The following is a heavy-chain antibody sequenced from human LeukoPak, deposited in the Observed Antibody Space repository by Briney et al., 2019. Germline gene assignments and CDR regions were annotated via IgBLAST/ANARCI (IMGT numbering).Heavy chain of an antibody. V-gene: IGHV3-30*18. CDR1: GFTFSSYG. Sequence: GGSLSLSCAASGFTFSSYGMHWVRQAPGKGVEWVAVISYEGSNNYYADSVKGRFTISRDNSKNTLYLQMNSLRAEDTAVYYCAKDTRGYYYGSGSYYPYYYYGMDVWGQGTTVTVSS. CDR3: AKDTRGYYYGSGSYYPYYYYGMDV. J-gene: IGHJ6*02. CDR2: ISYEGSNN. D-gene: IGHD3-10*01.